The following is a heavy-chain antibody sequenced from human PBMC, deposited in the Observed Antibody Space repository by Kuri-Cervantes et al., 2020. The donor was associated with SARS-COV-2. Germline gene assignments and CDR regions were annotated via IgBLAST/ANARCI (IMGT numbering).Heavy chain of an antibody. CDR2: INPSGGST. V-gene: IGHV1-46*01. J-gene: IGHJ4*02. Sequence: ASVKVSCKASGGTFSSYTISWVRQAPGQGLEWMGIINPSGGSTSYAQKFQGRVTMTRDTSTSTVYMELSSLRSEDTAVYYCATGSGYFDYWGQGTLVTVSS. CDR1: GGTFSSYT. D-gene: IGHD3-3*01. CDR3: ATGSGYFDY.